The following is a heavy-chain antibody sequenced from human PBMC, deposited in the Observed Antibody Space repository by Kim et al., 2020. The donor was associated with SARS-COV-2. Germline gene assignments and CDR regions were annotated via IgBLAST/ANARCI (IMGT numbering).Heavy chain of an antibody. D-gene: IGHD3-9*01. CDR3: ARMVTIFWSYGMDV. J-gene: IGHJ6*02. CDR1: GGSISSYY. Sequence: SETLSLTCTVSGGSISSYYWSWIRQPPGKGLEWIGYIYYSGSTNYNPSLKSRVTISVDTSKNQFSLKLSSVTAADTAVYYCARMVTIFWSYGMDVWGQGTTVTVSS. V-gene: IGHV4-59*13. CDR2: IYYSGST.